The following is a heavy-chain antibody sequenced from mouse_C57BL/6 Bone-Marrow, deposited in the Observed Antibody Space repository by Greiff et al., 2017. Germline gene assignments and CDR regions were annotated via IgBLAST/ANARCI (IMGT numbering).Heavy chain of an antibody. V-gene: IGHV1-69*01. CDR1: GYTFTSYW. CDR2: IDPSDSYT. D-gene: IGHD1-1*01. Sequence: QVQLQQPGAELVMPGASVKLSCKASGYTFTSYWMHWVKQRPGQGLEWIGEIDPSDSYTNYNQKFKGKSTLTVDKSSSTAYMQLSSLKSEDSAVYYCARDYGFAYWGQGTLVTVSA. CDR3: ARDYGFAY. J-gene: IGHJ3*01.